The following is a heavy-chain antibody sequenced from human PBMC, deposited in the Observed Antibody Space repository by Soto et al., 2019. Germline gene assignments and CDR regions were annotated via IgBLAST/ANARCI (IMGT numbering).Heavy chain of an antibody. J-gene: IGHJ4*02. CDR2: YSDST. V-gene: IGHV4-59*08. Sequence: WTWIRQPPGKGLEWIGDYSDSTSYSPSLKSRVTISADTSKNQFSLKLSSLTATDTAVYYCATYRRGEGGRGYWGQGTLVTVSS. CDR3: ATYRRGEGGRGY. D-gene: IGHD3-16*01.